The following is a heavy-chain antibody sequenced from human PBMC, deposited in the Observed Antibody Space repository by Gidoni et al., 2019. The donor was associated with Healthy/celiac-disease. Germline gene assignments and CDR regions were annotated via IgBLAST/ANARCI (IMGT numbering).Heavy chain of an antibody. V-gene: IGHV3-64D*06. CDR2: ISSNGGST. D-gene: IGHD3-10*01. CDR1: GFTFISYA. J-gene: IGHJ4*02. Sequence: EVQLVEPGGGLVQPGGSRRLSCSASGFTFISYAMTWVRQAPGKGLEYVSAISSNGGSTYYADSVKGRFTISRDNSKNTLYLQMSSLRAEDTAVYYCVKANYYGSGSYYDYWGQGTLVTVSS. CDR3: VKANYYGSGSYYDY.